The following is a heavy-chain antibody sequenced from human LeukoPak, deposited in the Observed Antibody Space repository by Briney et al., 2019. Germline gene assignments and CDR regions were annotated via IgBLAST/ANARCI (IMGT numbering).Heavy chain of an antibody. D-gene: IGHD3-10*01. CDR1: GFTFSSYG. V-gene: IGHV3-30*18. CDR2: ISYDGSNK. Sequence: GGSLRLSCAASGFTFSSYGMHWVRQAPGKGLEWVAVISYDGSNKYYADSVKGRFTISRDNSKNTLYLQMNSLRAEDTAVYYCAKTHTYYYGSGSYYYYYGMDVWGKGTTVTVSS. CDR3: AKTHTYYYGSGSYYYYYGMDV. J-gene: IGHJ6*04.